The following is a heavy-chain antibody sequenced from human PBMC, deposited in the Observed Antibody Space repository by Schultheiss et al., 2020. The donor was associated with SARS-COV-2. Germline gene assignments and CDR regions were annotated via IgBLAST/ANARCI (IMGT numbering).Heavy chain of an antibody. CDR1: GGSISSYY. J-gene: IGHJ6*02. V-gene: IGHV4-59*12. CDR3: ARERGYSYGYPARYYYYGMDV. D-gene: IGHD5-18*01. Sequence: GSLRLSCTVSGGSISSYYWSWIRQPPGKGLEWIGYIYYSGSTNYNPALKSRVTMSVDTSKNQFSLKLSSVTAADTAVYYCARERGYSYGYPARYYYYGMDVWGQGTTVTVSS. CDR2: IYYSGST.